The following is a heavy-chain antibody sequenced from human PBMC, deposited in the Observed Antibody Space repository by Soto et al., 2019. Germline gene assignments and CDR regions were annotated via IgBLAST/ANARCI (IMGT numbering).Heavy chain of an antibody. Sequence: QVQLQQWGAGLLKPSETLSLTCAVYGGSFSGYYWSWIRQSPGKGLEWIGEINHSGSTNYNPSLKSRVTISVDTSKNQFSLRLSSVTAADTAAYFCARGRAFGGVMGYWGQGTLVTVSS. CDR1: GGSFSGYY. J-gene: IGHJ4*02. CDR3: ARGRAFGGVMGY. CDR2: INHSGST. V-gene: IGHV4-34*01. D-gene: IGHD3-16*01.